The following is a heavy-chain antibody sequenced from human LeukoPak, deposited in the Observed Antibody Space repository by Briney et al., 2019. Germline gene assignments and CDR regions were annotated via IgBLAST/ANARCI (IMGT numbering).Heavy chain of an antibody. Sequence: GESLKISCKGSGYSFTNYWIGWVRQMPGKGLEWMGIIYPGDSDTRYSPSFQGQVTISADKSISTAYLQWSSLKASDTARYYCARRMVRGVTHNWFDPWGQGTLVTVSS. CDR2: IYPGDSDT. J-gene: IGHJ5*02. CDR1: GYSFTNYW. D-gene: IGHD3-10*01. V-gene: IGHV5-51*01. CDR3: ARRMVRGVTHNWFDP.